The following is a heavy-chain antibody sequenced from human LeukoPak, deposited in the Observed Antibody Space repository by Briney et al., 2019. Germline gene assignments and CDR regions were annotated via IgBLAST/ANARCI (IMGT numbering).Heavy chain of an antibody. V-gene: IGHV1-8*01. CDR3: ARGLESSSWYEPSAWYFDL. CDR2: MNPNSGNT. D-gene: IGHD6-13*01. J-gene: IGHJ2*01. CDR1: GYTFTSYD. Sequence: ASVKVSCKASGYTFTSYDINWVRQATGQGLEWMGWMNPNSGNTGYAQKFQGRVTMTRNTSISTAYMELSSLRSEDTAVYYCARGLESSSWYEPSAWYFDLWGRGTLVTVSS.